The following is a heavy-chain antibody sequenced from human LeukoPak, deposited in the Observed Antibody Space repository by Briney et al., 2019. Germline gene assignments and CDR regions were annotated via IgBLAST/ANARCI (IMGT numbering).Heavy chain of an antibody. CDR3: AREFTSADYFDY. CDR1: GDTVSSNSAA. CDR2: TYYRSNSYN. Sequence: PSQTLSLTCAISGDTVSSNSAAWHWIRQSPSRGLEWLGTTYYRSNSYNDYAVSVKSRITINSDTSKNQFSLHLNSVTPEDTAVYYCAREFTSADYFDYWGQGTLVTGSS. V-gene: IGHV6-1*01. J-gene: IGHJ4*02.